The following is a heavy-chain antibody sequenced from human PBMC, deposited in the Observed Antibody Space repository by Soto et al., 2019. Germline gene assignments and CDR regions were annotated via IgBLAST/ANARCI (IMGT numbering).Heavy chain of an antibody. CDR3: AKNPVPYCSSTSCYGYMDV. CDR1: GFTFSSYA. J-gene: IGHJ6*03. CDR2: ISGSGGST. D-gene: IGHD2-2*01. Sequence: GGSLRLSCAASGFTFSSYAMSWVRQAPGKGLEWVSAISGSGGSTYYADSVKGRFTISRDNSKNTLYLQMNSLRAEDTAVYYCAKNPVPYCSSTSCYGYMDVWGKGTTLTVSS. V-gene: IGHV3-23*01.